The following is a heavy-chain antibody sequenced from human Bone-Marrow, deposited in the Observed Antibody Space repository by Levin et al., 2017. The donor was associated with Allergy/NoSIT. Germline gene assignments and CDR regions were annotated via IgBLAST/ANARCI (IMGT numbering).Heavy chain of an antibody. J-gene: IGHJ4*02. V-gene: IGHV1-8*01. CDR2: LNPNSANT. CDR3: ARGRGSSNGWYYGGLDS. CDR1: GYAFTTYD. Sequence: GGSLRLSCKASGYAFTTYDINWVRQAPGQGLEWVGWLNPNSANTAFAQKFQGRVTMTRNTSISTAYMELSSLRSEDTALYYCARGRGSSNGWYYGGLDSWGQGTRVTVSS. D-gene: IGHD6-19*01.